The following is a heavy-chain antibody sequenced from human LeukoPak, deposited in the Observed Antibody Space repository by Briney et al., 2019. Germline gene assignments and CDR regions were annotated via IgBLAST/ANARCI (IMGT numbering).Heavy chain of an antibody. D-gene: IGHD3-10*01. J-gene: IGHJ4*02. CDR1: GYTFTSYG. Sequence: SVKVSCKASGYTFTSYGVTWVRQAPGQGLEWMGGIIPIFGTANYAQKFQGRVTITADKSTSTAYMELSSLRSEDTAVYYCARGEIFGSYFDYWGQGTLVTVSS. CDR3: ARGEIFGSYFDY. V-gene: IGHV1-69*06. CDR2: IIPIFGTA.